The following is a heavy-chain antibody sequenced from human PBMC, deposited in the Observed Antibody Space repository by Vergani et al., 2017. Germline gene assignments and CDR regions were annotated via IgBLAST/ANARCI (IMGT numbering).Heavy chain of an antibody. CDR2: ISAYNGNT. V-gene: IGHV1-18*04. CDR3: AIDPDIVVVPAAPDYYYYLGKDF. CDR1: GYTFTSYG. D-gene: IGHD2-2*01. J-gene: IGHJ6*02. Sequence: QVQLVQSGAEVKKPGASVKVSCKASGYTFTSYGISWVRQAPGQGLEWMGWISAYNGNTNYAQKLQGRVTMTTDTSTSTAYMGLRSLRSDDTSVYYCAIDPDIVVVPAAPDYYYYLGKDFWGQGTTVTVSS.